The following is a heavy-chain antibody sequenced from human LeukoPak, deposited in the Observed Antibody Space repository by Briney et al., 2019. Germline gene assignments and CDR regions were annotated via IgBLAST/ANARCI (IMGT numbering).Heavy chain of an antibody. D-gene: IGHD2/OR15-2a*01. V-gene: IGHV4-59*08. CDR2: VYHTGNT. CDR3: ARHPFSNPFDF. Sequence: SETLSLTCTVSGASITSSYWSWIRQPPGKGLEWIGYVYHTGNTDYNPSLRSRVTISLDTSKSHFTLSLSSATAADTAVYFCARHPFSNPFDFWGRGTLVTVSS. CDR1: GASITSSY. J-gene: IGHJ4*02.